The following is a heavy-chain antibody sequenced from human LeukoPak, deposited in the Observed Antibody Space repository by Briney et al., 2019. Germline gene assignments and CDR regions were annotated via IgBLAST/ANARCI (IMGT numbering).Heavy chain of an antibody. V-gene: IGHV3-48*01. J-gene: IGHJ3*02. D-gene: IGHD1-26*01. CDR3: ARIEWERLGRAFDI. Sequence: GGSLRLSCAASGFTFSSHSMNWVRQAPGKGLEWVSYISSSSSTIYYADSVKGRFTISRDNAKNSLYLQMNSLRAEDMAVYYCARIEWERLGRAFDIWGQGTMVTVSS. CDR2: ISSSSSTI. CDR1: GFTFSSHS.